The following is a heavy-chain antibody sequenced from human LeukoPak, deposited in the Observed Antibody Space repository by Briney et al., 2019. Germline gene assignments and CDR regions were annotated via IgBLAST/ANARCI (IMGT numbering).Heavy chain of an antibody. CDR3: ARLADSSGYYLDY. J-gene: IGHJ4*02. Sequence: SGESLKISCKGSGYSFTSYWIGWVRQMPGKGLEWMGTIYPGDSDTRYSPSFQGQVTISADKSISTAYLQWSSLKASDSAMFYCARLADSSGYYLDYWGQGTLVTVSS. V-gene: IGHV5-51*01. CDR2: IYPGDSDT. CDR1: GYSFTSYW. D-gene: IGHD3-22*01.